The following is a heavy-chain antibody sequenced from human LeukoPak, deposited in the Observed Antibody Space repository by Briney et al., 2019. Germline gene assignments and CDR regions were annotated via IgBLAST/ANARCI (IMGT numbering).Heavy chain of an antibody. Sequence: SETLSLTCTVSGGSISSYYWSWIRQPPGKGLEWIGYIYYSRSTNYNPSLKSRVTISVDTSKNQFSLKLSSVTAADTAVYYCARRSIRSYIDYWGQGTLVTVSS. CDR2: IYYSRST. D-gene: IGHD1-14*01. CDR1: GGSISSYY. J-gene: IGHJ4*02. CDR3: ARRSIRSYIDY. V-gene: IGHV4-59*08.